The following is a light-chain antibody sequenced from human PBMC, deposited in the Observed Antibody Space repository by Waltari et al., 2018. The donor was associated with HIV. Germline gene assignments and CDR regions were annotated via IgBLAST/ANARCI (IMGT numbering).Light chain of an antibody. Sequence: EIVLTQSPATLSLSPGASATLSCRASQSVRTSLSWYQQKPGQAPRLLISHASNRATGIPARFSGSGSGTDFTLTISSLEPEDFAFYYCLQWSNWPLTFGPGTRVDVK. J-gene: IGKJ3*01. CDR1: QSVRTS. V-gene: IGKV3-11*01. CDR2: HAS. CDR3: LQWSNWPLT.